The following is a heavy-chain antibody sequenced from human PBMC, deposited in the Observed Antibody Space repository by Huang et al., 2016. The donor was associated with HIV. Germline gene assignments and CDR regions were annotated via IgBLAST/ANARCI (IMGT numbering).Heavy chain of an antibody. V-gene: IGHV4-34*02. J-gene: IGHJ4*02. CDR2: LNPRGLS. Sequence: QVQLQQWGAGLLKPSGALSLKCAVYGGSLSDYYWTWIRLSPGNRLEWIGELNPRGLSTYTPSLRSRVTMAVDMSKNQFSLNWTSLTAADTAVYYCARPRMTATSSDSTWSFFDSWGQGTLVIVSS. CDR3: ARPRMTATSSDSTWSFFDS. CDR1: GGSLSDYY. D-gene: IGHD2-21*02.